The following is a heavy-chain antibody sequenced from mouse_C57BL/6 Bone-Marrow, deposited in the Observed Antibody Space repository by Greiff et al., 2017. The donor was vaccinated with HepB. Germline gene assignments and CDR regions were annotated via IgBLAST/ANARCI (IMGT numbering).Heavy chain of an antibody. Sequence: EVQGVESGGGLVKPGGSLKLSCAASGFTFSSYAMSWVRQTPEKRLEWVATISDGGSYTYYPDNVKDRFTISRDNAKNNLYLQMSHLKSEDTAMYSCARDIHYYGSTHWYFDVWGTGTTATVSS. CDR2: ISDGGSYT. J-gene: IGHJ1*03. V-gene: IGHV5-4*01. CDR3: ARDIHYYGSTHWYFDV. D-gene: IGHD1-1*01. CDR1: GFTFSSYA.